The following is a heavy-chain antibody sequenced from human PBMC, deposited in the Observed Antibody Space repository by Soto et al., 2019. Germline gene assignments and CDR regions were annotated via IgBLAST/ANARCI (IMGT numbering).Heavy chain of an antibody. J-gene: IGHJ3*02. D-gene: IGHD3-3*01. Sequence: GGSLRLSCAASVFTVSSNYMSWVRQAPGKGLEWVSVIYSGGSTYYADSVKGRFTIARDNSKNMLYLQMNSLRVEDTAVYYCAREVRVRGFAFDIWVQGTMVTDAS. CDR2: IYSGGST. CDR1: VFTVSSNY. CDR3: AREVRVRGFAFDI. V-gene: IGHV3-66*01.